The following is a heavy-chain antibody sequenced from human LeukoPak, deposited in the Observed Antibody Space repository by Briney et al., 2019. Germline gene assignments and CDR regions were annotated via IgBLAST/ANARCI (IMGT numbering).Heavy chain of an antibody. J-gene: IGHJ4*02. CDR2: ISGSGGST. CDR3: AKDPSLSYDSSAYYYHY. Sequence: EGSLRLSCAASGFTFSSYAMSWVRQAPGKGLEWVSAISGSGGSTYYADSVKGRFTISRDNSKNTLYLQMNSLRAEDTAVYYCAKDPSLSYDSSAYYYHYWGQGTLVTVSS. CDR1: GFTFSSYA. D-gene: IGHD3-22*01. V-gene: IGHV3-23*01.